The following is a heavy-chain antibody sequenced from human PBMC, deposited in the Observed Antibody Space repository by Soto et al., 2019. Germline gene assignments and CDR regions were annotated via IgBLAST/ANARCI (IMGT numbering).Heavy chain of an antibody. J-gene: IGHJ5*02. Sequence: RSLTCTVSGGSMSSYYWTWIRQPAGKGLEWIGRVYSSGGTHYNPSLKSRVTISLDTSKNQFSLRLLSVTDADTAVYYCARGQRFSDWFDPWGQGTLVTAPQ. CDR1: GGSMSSYY. CDR3: ARGQRFSDWFDP. D-gene: IGHD3-3*01. V-gene: IGHV4-4*07. CDR2: VYSSGGT.